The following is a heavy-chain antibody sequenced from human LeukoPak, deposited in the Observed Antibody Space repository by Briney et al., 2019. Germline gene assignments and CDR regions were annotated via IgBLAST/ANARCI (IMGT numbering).Heavy chain of an antibody. D-gene: IGHD5-24*01. J-gene: IGHJ4*02. CDR3: ARDWGMATIEDYFDY. CDR1: GYTFTGYY. CDR2: INPNSGGT. V-gene: IGHV1-2*02. Sequence: ASVKVSCKASGYTFTGYYMHWVRQAPGQGLEWMGWINPNSGGTNYAQKFQGRVTMPRDTSISTAYMELSRLRSDDTAVYYCARDWGMATIEDYFDYWGQGTLVTVSS.